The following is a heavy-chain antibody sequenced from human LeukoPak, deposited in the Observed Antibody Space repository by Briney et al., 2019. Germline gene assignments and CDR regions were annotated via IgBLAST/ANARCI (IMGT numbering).Heavy chain of an antibody. V-gene: IGHV3-21*01. CDR3: ARVSAGVIGMKDVFDI. CDR1: GFTFSGYT. J-gene: IGHJ3*02. Sequence: GGSLRLSCAASGFTFSGYTINWVRQAPGKGLEWVSSNSSSSSYIYYADSVKGRFTISRHNAKNSLYLQMNSLRAEDTAVYYCARVSAGVIGMKDVFDIWGQGTMVTVSS. D-gene: IGHD3-16*02. CDR2: NSSSSSYI.